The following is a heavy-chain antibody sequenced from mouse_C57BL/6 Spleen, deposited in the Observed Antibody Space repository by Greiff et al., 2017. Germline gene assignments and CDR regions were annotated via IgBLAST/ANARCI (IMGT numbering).Heavy chain of an antibody. Sequence: QVHVKQSGAELVRPGASVTLSCKASGYTFTDYEMHWVKQTPVHGLEWIGAIDPETGGTAYNQKFKGKAILTADKSSSTAYMELRSLTSEDSAVYYCTRSGDYDGGFAYWGQGTLVTVSA. CDR1: GYTFTDYE. V-gene: IGHV1-15*01. CDR3: TRSGDYDGGFAY. CDR2: IDPETGGT. J-gene: IGHJ3*01. D-gene: IGHD2-4*01.